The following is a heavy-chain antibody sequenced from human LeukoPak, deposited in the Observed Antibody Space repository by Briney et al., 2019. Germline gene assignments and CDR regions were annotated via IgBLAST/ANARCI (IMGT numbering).Heavy chain of an antibody. CDR2: ISPYSGKT. J-gene: IGHJ3*02. CDR3: AREEWCSGGGCYLNAFDI. D-gene: IGHD2-15*01. Sequence: SVKVSCKASDNTFSGKAIIWVRQAPGQGLEWMAYISPYSGKTKYVQKIQGRVTVTTDTTTSTSYLELRSLTSDDTAVYYCAREEWCSGGGCYLNAFDIWGQGTMVTVSS. CDR1: DNTFSGKA. V-gene: IGHV1-18*01.